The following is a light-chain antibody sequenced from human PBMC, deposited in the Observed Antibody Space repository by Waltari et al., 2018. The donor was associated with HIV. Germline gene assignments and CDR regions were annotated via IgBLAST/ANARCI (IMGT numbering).Light chain of an antibody. Sequence: QSALTQPRSVSGSPGQSVTISCTGTSGDTGFYDYVSWFQQHPGKAPKLIIYEVTKRPSGVPDRFSGSKSGNTATLTITGLQAEDEADYYCCSYAGNYRVFGGGTKLTVL. V-gene: IGLV2-11*01. J-gene: IGLJ2*01. CDR3: CSYAGNYRV. CDR1: SGDTGFYDY. CDR2: EVT.